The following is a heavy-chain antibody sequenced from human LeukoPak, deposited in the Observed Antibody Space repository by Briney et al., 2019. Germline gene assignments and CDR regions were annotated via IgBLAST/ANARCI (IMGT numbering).Heavy chain of an antibody. V-gene: IGHV4-4*07. D-gene: IGHD3-10*01. Sequence: PSETLSLTCTVSGGSISSYYWSWIRQPAGKGLEWIGRIYTSGSTNYNPSLKSRVTMSVDTSKNQFSLKLSSVTAADTAVYYCARDVYGSGSYYIYNWFDPWGQGTLVTVSS. CDR3: ARDVYGSGSYYIYNWFDP. CDR2: IYTSGST. J-gene: IGHJ5*02. CDR1: GGSISSYY.